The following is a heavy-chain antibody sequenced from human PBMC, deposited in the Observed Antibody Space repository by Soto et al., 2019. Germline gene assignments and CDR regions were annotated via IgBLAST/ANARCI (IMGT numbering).Heavy chain of an antibody. CDR2: ISAYNGNT. V-gene: IGHV1-18*01. Sequence: GASVKVSCKASGYTFTSYVISWVRQAPGQGLEWMGWISAYNGNTNYAQKLQGRVTMTTDTSTSTAYMELRSLRSDDTAVYYCARDSMVRGFITSETYYYYYYGMDVWGQGTTVT. CDR3: ARDSMVRGFITSETYYYYYYGMDV. D-gene: IGHD3-10*01. CDR1: GYTFTSYV. J-gene: IGHJ6*02.